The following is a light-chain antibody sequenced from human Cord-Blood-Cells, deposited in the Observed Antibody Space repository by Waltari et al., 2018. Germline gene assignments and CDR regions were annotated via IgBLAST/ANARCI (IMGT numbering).Light chain of an antibody. J-gene: IGLJ3*02. CDR3: QTWGTGIKV. CDR1: SGHTSYS. V-gene: IGLV4-69*01. Sequence: QLVLTQSPSTSASLGASVKLTCTLSSGHTSYSIAWPQQQPENGPRYLMNLNSYGSHSKGDDIPDGFSGSSSGAGRYMTIASLQYEDEADYYCQTWGTGIKVFGGGTKLTVL. CDR2: LNSYGSH.